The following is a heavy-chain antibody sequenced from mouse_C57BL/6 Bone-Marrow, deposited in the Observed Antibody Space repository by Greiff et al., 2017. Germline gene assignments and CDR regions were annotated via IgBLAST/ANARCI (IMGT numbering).Heavy chain of an antibody. J-gene: IGHJ2*01. Sequence: VQLQQSGAELVRPGASVTLSCTASGFNIKDDYMHWVKQRPEQGLEWIGWIDPENGDTEYASKFQGKATITADTSSNTAYLQLSSLTSEDTAVYYCTHYYGSSLDYWGQGTTLTVSS. CDR3: THYYGSSLDY. CDR2: IDPENGDT. CDR1: GFNIKDDY. D-gene: IGHD1-1*01. V-gene: IGHV14-4*01.